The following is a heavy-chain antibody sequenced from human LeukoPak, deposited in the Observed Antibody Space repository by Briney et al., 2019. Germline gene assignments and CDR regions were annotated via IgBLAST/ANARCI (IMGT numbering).Heavy chain of an antibody. V-gene: IGHV3-11*04. CDR1: GFRFSDYH. CDR2: ISRTSESI. Sequence: GGSLRLSCTVSGFRFSDYHMSWMRQAPGKGLEWVSIISRTSESIFYADSVKGRFTISRDNAKKSLFLQMNSLRAEDTAVYYCATQRDGYNAPFDYWGQGTLVTVSS. D-gene: IGHD5-24*01. J-gene: IGHJ4*02. CDR3: ATQRDGYNAPFDY.